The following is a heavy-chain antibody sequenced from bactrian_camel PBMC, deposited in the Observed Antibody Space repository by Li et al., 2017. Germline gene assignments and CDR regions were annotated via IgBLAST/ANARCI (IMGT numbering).Heavy chain of an antibody. Sequence: DVQLVESGGGSVTEGGSLKLSCVASSYAFSNCGMGRWRQAPGKEREWVAKISSYGGTKYTDSVRGRFTISKDSAKNTLDLEMTNLKPEDSAMYYCAASSRYAGVGTRCVDFFSEYTWYFTIWGQGTQVTVS. V-gene: IGHV3S67*01. CDR3: AASSRYAGVGTRCVDFFSEYTWYFTI. J-gene: IGHJ4*01. CDR2: ISSYGGT. CDR1: SYAFSNCG. D-gene: IGHD4*01.